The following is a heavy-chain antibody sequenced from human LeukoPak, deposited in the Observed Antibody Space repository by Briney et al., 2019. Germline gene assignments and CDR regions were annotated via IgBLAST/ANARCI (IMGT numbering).Heavy chain of an antibody. D-gene: IGHD5-18*01. CDR2: ISSSGSTI. V-gene: IGHV3-48*03. CDR1: GFTFSSYE. Sequence: GGSLRLSCAASGFTFSSYEMNWVRQAPGKGLEWVSYISSSGSTIYYADSVKGRFTISRDSAKNSLYLQMNSLRAEDTAVYYCAREAQLWFRLFDYWGQGTLVTVSS. CDR3: AREAQLWFRLFDY. J-gene: IGHJ4*02.